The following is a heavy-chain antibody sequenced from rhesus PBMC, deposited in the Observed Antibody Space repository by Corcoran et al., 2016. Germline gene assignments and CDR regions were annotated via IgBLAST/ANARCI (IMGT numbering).Heavy chain of an antibody. Sequence: QLQLQESGPGLVKPSETLSVTCAVSGGSISSSYWSWIRQAPGKGLEWIGYIYGSGSSTNYNPSLKSLLTLSVDTSKNQLSLKLSSVTTADTAVDYCAREGIAAAGTGDYWGQGVLVTVSS. CDR1: GGSISSSY. CDR2: IYGSGSST. D-gene: IGHD6-25*01. J-gene: IGHJ4*01. CDR3: AREGIAAAGTGDY. V-gene: IGHV4-169*02.